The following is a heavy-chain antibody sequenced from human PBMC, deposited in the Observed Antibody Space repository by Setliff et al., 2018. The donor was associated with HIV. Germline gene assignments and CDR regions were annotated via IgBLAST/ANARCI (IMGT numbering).Heavy chain of an antibody. J-gene: IGHJ4*02. D-gene: IGHD2-21*02. CDR2: VYYSGST. Sequence: SETLSLTCTVSGGSIRNGLYYRHWIRQPPGKGLEWIGSVYYSGSTYYKPSLKSRVTISVDTSKNQFSLSLTSVTAADTAVYYCARGVPLLPPHYWGQGTLVTVSS. V-gene: IGHV4-39*07. CDR3: ARGVPLLPPHY. CDR1: GGSIRNGLYY.